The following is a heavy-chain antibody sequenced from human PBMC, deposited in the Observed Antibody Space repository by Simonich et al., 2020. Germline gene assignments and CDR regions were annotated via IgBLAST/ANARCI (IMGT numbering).Heavy chain of an antibody. D-gene: IGHD3-3*01. CDR1: GYTFTGYY. CDR3: ARPRITIFGVVKGAFDI. CDR2: SNPNRGGT. V-gene: IGHV1-2*02. Sequence: QVQLVQSGAEVKKPGASVKVSCKASGYTFTGYYMHWVRQAPGHGLEWMGRSNPNRGGTNDAQKFQGRVTMTRDTSISTAYRELSRLRSDDTAVYYCARPRITIFGVVKGAFDIWGQGTMVTVSS. J-gene: IGHJ3*02.